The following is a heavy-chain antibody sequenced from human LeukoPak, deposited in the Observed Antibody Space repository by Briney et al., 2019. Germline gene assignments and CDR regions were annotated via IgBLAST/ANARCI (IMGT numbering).Heavy chain of an antibody. CDR2: IRYDGSNK. V-gene: IGHV3-30*02. CDR1: GFIFSSYG. CDR3: AKGAYWYDSSGYYQNFDY. J-gene: IGHJ4*02. Sequence: GGSLRLSCAASGFIFSSYGMHWVRQAPGKGLEWVAFIRYDGSNKYYADSVKGRFTISRDNSKNTLYLQMNSLRAEDTAVYYCAKGAYWYDSSGYYQNFDYWGQGTLVTVSS. D-gene: IGHD3-22*01.